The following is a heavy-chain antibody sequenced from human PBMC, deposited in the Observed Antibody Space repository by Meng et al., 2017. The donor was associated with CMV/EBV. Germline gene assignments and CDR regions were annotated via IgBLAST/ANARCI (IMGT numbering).Heavy chain of an antibody. CDR1: GFTFSSYG. J-gene: IGHJ6*02. Sequence: GGSLRLSCAASGFTFSSYGMHWVRQAPGKGLEWVAFIRYDGSNKYYADSVKGRFTISRDNSKNTLYLQMNSLRAEDTAVYYCAKPIRFLEWLNGMDVWGQGTTVTVSS. CDR3: AKPIRFLEWLNGMDV. V-gene: IGHV3-30*02. D-gene: IGHD3-3*01. CDR2: IRYDGSNK.